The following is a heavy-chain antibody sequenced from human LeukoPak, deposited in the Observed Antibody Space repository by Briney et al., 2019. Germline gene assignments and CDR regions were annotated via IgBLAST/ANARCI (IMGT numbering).Heavy chain of an antibody. CDR3: ARVSRSSWYVDY. V-gene: IGHV4-59*01. J-gene: IGHJ4*02. CDR1: GGSISSYY. D-gene: IGHD6-13*01. CDR2: IYYSGST. Sequence: SETLSLTCTVSGGSISSYYWSWIRQPPGKGLEWIGYIYYSGSTNYNPSLKSRVTISVDTSKNQFSLKLSSVTAADTAVYYCARVSRSSWYVDYWGQGTLVTVSS.